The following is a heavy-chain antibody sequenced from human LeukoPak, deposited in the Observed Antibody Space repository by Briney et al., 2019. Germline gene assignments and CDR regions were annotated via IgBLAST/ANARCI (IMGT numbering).Heavy chain of an antibody. D-gene: IGHD2-2*01. CDR1: GGSISSSSYY. Sequence: PSETLSLTCTVSGGSISSSSYYWGWIRQPPGKGLEWIGSIYYSGSTYYNPSLKSRVTISVDTSKNQFSLKLSSVTAADTAVYYCTLEGLTNQPAHGLKDPWGQGTLVTVSS. V-gene: IGHV4-39*07. CDR2: IYYSGST. J-gene: IGHJ5*02. CDR3: TLEGLTNQPAHGLKDP.